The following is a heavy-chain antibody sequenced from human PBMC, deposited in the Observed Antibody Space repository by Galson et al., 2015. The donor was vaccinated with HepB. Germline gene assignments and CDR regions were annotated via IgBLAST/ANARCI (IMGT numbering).Heavy chain of an antibody. Sequence: TFTSYVISWVRQAPGQGLEWLGRISGYNGHTNYAQNLQNKVTMTTGTSTSTAYLELRRLKSDDTAIYYCARGGTGSDYWGQGTLVTVSS. CDR2: ISGYNGHT. J-gene: IGHJ4*02. CDR3: ARGGTGSDY. V-gene: IGHV1-18*04. D-gene: IGHD6-19*01. CDR1: TFTSYV.